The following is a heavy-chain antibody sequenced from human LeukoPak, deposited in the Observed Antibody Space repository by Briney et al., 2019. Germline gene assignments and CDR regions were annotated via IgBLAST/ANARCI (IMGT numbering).Heavy chain of an antibody. CDR2: IYPCDSDT. CDR1: GYSFTSYW. V-gene: IGHV5-51*01. Sequence: GESLKISCKGSGYSFTSYWIGWVRQMPGKGLEWMGIIYPCDSDTRYSPSFQDQVTISADKSISTAYLQWSSLKASDTAMYYCARRGYSGYDYGLFDYWGQGTLVTVSS. D-gene: IGHD5-12*01. CDR3: ARRGYSGYDYGLFDY. J-gene: IGHJ4*02.